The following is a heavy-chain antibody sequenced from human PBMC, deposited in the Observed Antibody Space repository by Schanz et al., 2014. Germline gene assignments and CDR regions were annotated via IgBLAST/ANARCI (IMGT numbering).Heavy chain of an antibody. CDR3: ARVKYCTITRCYRTETEGIYYMDV. CDR2: SSRSDEI. V-gene: IGHV4-61*05. CDR1: GGSISSSSYF. J-gene: IGHJ6*03. Sequence: QLQLQESGPGLVKPSETLSLTCTVSGGSISSSSYFWGWIRQPPGKGLEWVAAVSSRSDEIKYADSVRGRFTISRDNSRSTMYLQMNSLRAEDTAVYFCARVKYCTITRCYRTETEGIYYMDVWGKGTTVTVSS. D-gene: IGHD2-2*01.